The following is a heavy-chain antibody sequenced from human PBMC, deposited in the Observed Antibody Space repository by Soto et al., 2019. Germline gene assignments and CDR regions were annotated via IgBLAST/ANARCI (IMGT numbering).Heavy chain of an antibody. J-gene: IGHJ4*02. CDR3: VRDFDWNFDY. CDR1: GFTFSIYS. CDR2: INRGGTAM. Sequence: VPLVDSGGGVVQPGGSLRLSCAASGFTFSIYSMNWIRQAPGKGLEWVSYINRGGTAMYYADSVKGRFTVSRDDAKNSLYLEMNSLRDEDTAVYYCVRDFDWNFDYWGQGTLVTVTS. D-gene: IGHD3-9*01. V-gene: IGHV3-48*02.